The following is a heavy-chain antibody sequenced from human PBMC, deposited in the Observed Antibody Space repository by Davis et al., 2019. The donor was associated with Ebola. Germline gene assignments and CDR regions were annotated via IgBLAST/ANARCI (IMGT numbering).Heavy chain of an antibody. V-gene: IGHV3-11*01. CDR1: GFTFGDSY. Sequence: GESLKISCAASGFTFGDSYMSWIRQAPGKGLEWVSYISSGAVTIYYADSVKGRFTISRDNAKNSLYLQMNTLRAEDTAIYYCARNGGRSGEFDFWGQGTLVTVSS. J-gene: IGHJ4*02. CDR2: ISSGAVTI. CDR3: ARNGGRSGEFDF. D-gene: IGHD2-15*01.